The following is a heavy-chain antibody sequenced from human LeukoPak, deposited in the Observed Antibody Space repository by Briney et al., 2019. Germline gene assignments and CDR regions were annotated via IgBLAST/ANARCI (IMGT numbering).Heavy chain of an antibody. J-gene: IGHJ1*01. V-gene: IGHV5-51*01. CDR1: GYRFPIYW. CDR2: IYPGDSDT. CDR3: ARLGTSNWNNQH. D-gene: IGHD1/OR15-1a*01. Sequence: GASLKISCKGAGYRFPIYWIGWVRQMPGKGLEGMGIIYPGDSDTRYSTSFQGEVTISADKSISTAYLQWSSLKASDTAMYYCARLGTSNWNNQHWGQGTLVTVSS.